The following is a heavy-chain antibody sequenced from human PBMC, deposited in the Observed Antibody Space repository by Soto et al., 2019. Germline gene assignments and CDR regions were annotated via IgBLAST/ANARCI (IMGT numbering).Heavy chain of an antibody. Sequence: GASVKVSCKASGYTFTSYAMHWVRQAPGQRLEWMGWINAGNGNTKYSQKFQGRVTITRDTSASTAYMELSSLRSEDTAVYYCARRRVNYDFWSGYSPFDYWGQGTTVTVSS. CDR1: GYTFTSYA. CDR3: ARRRVNYDFWSGYSPFDY. CDR2: INAGNGNT. D-gene: IGHD3-3*01. J-gene: IGHJ4*03. V-gene: IGHV1-3*01.